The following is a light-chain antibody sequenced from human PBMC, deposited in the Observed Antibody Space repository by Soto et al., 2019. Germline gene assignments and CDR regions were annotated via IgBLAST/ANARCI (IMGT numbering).Light chain of an antibody. CDR2: EVS. J-gene: IGLJ3*02. CDR1: ISNVGGYNY. V-gene: IGLV2-14*01. Sequence: QSALTQPASVSGSPGQSITISCTGTISNVGGYNYVSWYQQHPAKAPKRMIYEVSNRPSGVSHRFSGSKSGNTASLTISGLQAEDEADYYCFSYTTSSTLVFGGGTKLTVL. CDR3: FSYTTSSTLV.